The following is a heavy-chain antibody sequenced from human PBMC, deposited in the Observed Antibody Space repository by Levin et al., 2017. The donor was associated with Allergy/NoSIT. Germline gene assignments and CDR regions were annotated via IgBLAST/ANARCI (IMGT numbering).Heavy chain of an antibody. D-gene: IGHD3-10*01. CDR1: GFVFTNYW. CDR3: ARDIPGSGALDY. Sequence: LSLTCAASGFVFTNYWMHWVRQAPGKGLMWLSRIDGEGSNTKYVDSVKGRFSISRDNPKNMLYLQINSLTAEDTGVYFCARDIPGSGALDYWGHGTLVTVSS. J-gene: IGHJ4*01. CDR2: IDGEGSNT. V-gene: IGHV3-74*03.